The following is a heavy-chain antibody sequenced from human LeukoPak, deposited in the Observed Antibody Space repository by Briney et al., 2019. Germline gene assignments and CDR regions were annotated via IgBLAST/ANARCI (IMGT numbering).Heavy chain of an antibody. CDR2: TYTSGST. V-gene: IGHV4-4*07. CDR1: GGSISYYY. Sequence: SETLSLTCTVSGGSISYYYWSWIQQPAGKGLEWIGRTYTSGSTNYNPSLKSRVTMSVDMSKNQFSLKLSSMIAADTAVYYCARVSSSWYQDWYFDLWGRGTLVTVPS. CDR3: ARVSSSWYQDWYFDL. J-gene: IGHJ2*01. D-gene: IGHD6-13*01.